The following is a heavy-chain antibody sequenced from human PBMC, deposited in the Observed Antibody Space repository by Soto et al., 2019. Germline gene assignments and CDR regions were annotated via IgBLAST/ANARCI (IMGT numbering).Heavy chain of an antibody. CDR3: ARSRRREGYNLTPHY. D-gene: IGHD2-2*02. V-gene: IGHV3-21*01. CDR2: ISSSSSYI. CDR1: GFTFSSYS. Sequence: GGSLRLSCAASGFTFSSYSMNWVRQAPGKGLEWVSSISSSSSYIYYADSVKGRFTSSRDNARNSLSLQMNSLRAEDTAVYYCARSRRREGYNLTPHYWGQETRVT. J-gene: IGHJ4*02.